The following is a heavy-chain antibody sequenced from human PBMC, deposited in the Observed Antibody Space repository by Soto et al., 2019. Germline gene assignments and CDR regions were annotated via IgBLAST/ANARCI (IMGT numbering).Heavy chain of an antibody. J-gene: IGHJ4*02. Sequence: QVQLVQSGAEVKKPGSSVKVSCQVSGGTFSTYGLGWVLQAPGQGLEWMGAIIPFVGTANYAQKFRDRVTITADRSTTTTYMEVKSLTLEDTAVYYCVRRTEGKEGYSYWGQGTLVSVS. D-gene: IGHD1-26*01. CDR2: IIPFVGTA. V-gene: IGHV1-69*06. CDR3: VRRTEGKEGYSY. CDR1: GGTFSTYG.